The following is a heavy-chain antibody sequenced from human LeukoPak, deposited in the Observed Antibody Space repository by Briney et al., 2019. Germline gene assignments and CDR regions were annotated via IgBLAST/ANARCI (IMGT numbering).Heavy chain of an antibody. D-gene: IGHD3-10*01. CDR3: ASLFRDYFGSGSYYNVDY. Sequence: PGGSLRLSCAASGFTFSSYTMNRVRQAPGKGLEWVSSISSSSSYIYYADSVKGRFTISRDNAKNSLYLQMNSLRAEDTAVYYCASLFRDYFGSGSYYNVDYWGQGTLVTVSS. J-gene: IGHJ4*02. CDR2: ISSSSSYI. CDR1: GFTFSSYT. V-gene: IGHV3-21*01.